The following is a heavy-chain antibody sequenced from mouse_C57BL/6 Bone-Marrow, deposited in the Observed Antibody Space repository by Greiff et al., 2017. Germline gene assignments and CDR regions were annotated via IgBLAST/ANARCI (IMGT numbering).Heavy chain of an antibody. D-gene: IGHD1-1*01. V-gene: IGHV14-4*01. Sequence: VTLKESGAELVRPGASVMLSCTASGFNIKDDYMHWVKQRPEQGLEWIGWIDPENGDTEYASKFQGKATITADTSSNTAYLQLSSLTSEDTAVYYCTTEDYYGSSWFAYWGQGTLVTVSA. J-gene: IGHJ3*01. CDR3: TTEDYYGSSWFAY. CDR2: IDPENGDT. CDR1: GFNIKDDY.